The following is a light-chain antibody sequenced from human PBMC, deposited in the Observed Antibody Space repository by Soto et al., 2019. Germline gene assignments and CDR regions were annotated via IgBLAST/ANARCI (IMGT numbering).Light chain of an antibody. CDR2: EVS. CDR3: IGHKSGSLRV. CDR1: SSDVGGYNY. Sequence: QSALTQAASVSGSAGQSITISCTGTSSDVGGYNYVSWYKHHPGKALKLLIYEVSYRPSGVSDRFSGSKSATTASVTISGLQADDESDYYCIGHKSGSLRVLGTGTKGTV. V-gene: IGLV2-14*01. J-gene: IGLJ1*01.